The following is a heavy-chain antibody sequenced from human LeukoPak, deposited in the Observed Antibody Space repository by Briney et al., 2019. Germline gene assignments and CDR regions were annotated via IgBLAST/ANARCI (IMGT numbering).Heavy chain of an antibody. CDR3: ASQDIVVVPAAMGQTGYFDY. CDR1: GFTFSSYA. J-gene: IGHJ4*02. Sequence: GGSLRLSCAASGFTFSSYALSWVRQAPGKGLEWVSAISGSGGSTYYADSVKGRFTISRDNSKNTLYLQMNSLRAEDTAVYYCASQDIVVVPAAMGQTGYFDYWGQGTLVIVSS. D-gene: IGHD2-2*01. V-gene: IGHV3-23*01. CDR2: ISGSGGST.